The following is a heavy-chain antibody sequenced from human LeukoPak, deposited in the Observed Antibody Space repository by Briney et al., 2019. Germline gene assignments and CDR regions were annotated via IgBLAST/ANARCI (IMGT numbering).Heavy chain of an antibody. Sequence: GRSLRLSCAASGFTFSSYAMHWVRQAPGKGLEWVAVISYDGSNKYYADSVKGRFTISRDNSKNTLYLQMNSLRAEDTAVYYCAKDYDFWSGYPPLDFDPWGQGTLVTVSS. CDR1: GFTFSSYA. J-gene: IGHJ5*02. D-gene: IGHD3-3*01. V-gene: IGHV3-30-3*01. CDR2: ISYDGSNK. CDR3: AKDYDFWSGYPPLDFDP.